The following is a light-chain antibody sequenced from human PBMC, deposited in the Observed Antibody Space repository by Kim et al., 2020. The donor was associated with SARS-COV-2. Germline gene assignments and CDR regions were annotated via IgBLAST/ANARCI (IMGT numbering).Light chain of an antibody. Sequence: VSPGERVTLSGRASQSVLTNLAWYQQKPGQAPRLLIYGASTRATGFPARFSGSGSGTEFTLTISSLQSEDFAVYYCQQYNSWLITFGQGTRLEIK. CDR3: QQYNSWLIT. CDR2: GAS. CDR1: QSVLTN. J-gene: IGKJ5*01. V-gene: IGKV3-15*01.